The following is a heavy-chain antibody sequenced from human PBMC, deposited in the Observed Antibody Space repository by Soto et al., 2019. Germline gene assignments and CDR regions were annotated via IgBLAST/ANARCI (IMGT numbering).Heavy chain of an antibody. V-gene: IGHV4-59*01. D-gene: IGHD2-21*01. CDR1: GGSISSYY. CDR2: IYYSGST. J-gene: IGHJ4*02. Sequence: SETLSLTCTVSGGSISSYYWSWIRQPPGKGLEWIGYIYYSGSTNYNPSLKSRVTISVDTSKNQFSLKLSSVTAADTAVYYCASSGDSFFDYWGQGTLVTVSS. CDR3: ASSGDSFFDY.